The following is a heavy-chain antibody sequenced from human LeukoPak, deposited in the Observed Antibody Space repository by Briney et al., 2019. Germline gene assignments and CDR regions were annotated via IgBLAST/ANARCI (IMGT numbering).Heavy chain of an antibody. CDR2: INPSGGST. J-gene: IGHJ6*03. CDR1: GYTFTSYG. Sequence: ASVKVSCKASGYTFTSYGISWVRQAPGQGLEWMGIINPSGGSTSYAQKFQGRVTMTRDMSTSTVYMELSSLRSEDTAVYYCAREKVSSSSWAYYYYMDVWGKGTTVTVSS. V-gene: IGHV1-46*01. D-gene: IGHD6-13*01. CDR3: AREKVSSSSWAYYYYMDV.